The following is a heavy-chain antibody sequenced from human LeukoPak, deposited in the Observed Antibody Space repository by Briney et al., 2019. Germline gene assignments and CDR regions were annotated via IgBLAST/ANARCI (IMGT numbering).Heavy chain of an antibody. V-gene: IGHV1-69*13. J-gene: IGHJ6*02. CDR2: IIPIFGTA. D-gene: IGHD5-18*01. CDR1: GGTFSSYA. CDR3: ARGDPRGYSYGSYYYYGMDV. Sequence: ASVKVSCKASGGTFSSYAISWVRQAPGQGLEWMGGIIPIFGTANYAQKFQGRVTITADESTSTDYMELSSLRSEDTAVYYCARGDPRGYSYGSYYYYGMDVWGQGTRSPSP.